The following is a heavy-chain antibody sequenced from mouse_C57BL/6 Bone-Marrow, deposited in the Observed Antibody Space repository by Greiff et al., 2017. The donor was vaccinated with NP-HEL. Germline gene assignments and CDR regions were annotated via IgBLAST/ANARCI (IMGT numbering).Heavy chain of an antibody. CDR1: GYTFTDYN. V-gene: IGHV1-22*01. CDR3: ARPFIYYYGSSPGDY. D-gene: IGHD1-1*01. Sequence: SGPELVKPGASVKMSCKASGYTFTDYNMHWVKQSHGKSLEWIGYINPNNGGTSYNQKFKGKATLTVNKSSSTAYMELRSLTSEDSAVYYCARPFIYYYGSSPGDYWGQGTSVTVSS. CDR2: INPNNGGT. J-gene: IGHJ4*01.